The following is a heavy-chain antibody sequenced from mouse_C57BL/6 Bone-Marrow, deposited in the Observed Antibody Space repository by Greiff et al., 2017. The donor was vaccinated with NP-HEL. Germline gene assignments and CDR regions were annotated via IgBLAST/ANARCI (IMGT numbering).Heavy chain of an antibody. J-gene: IGHJ1*03. D-gene: IGHD4-1*01. V-gene: IGHV1-82*01. CDR3: ARLTGTGYFDV. Sequence: VQLQQSGPELVKPGASVKISCKASGYAFSSSWMNWVKQRPGKGLEWIGRIYPGDGDTNYNGKFKGKATLTADKSSSTAYMQLSSLTSEDSAVYFCARLTGTGYFDVWGTGTTVTVSS. CDR2: IYPGDGDT. CDR1: GYAFSSSW.